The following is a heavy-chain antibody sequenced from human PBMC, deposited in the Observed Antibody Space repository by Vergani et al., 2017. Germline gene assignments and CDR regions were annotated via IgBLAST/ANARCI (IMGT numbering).Heavy chain of an antibody. D-gene: IGHD5-18*01. CDR1: GGSISSSSYY. CDR2: IYYSGST. Sequence: QLQLQESGPGLVKPSETLSLTCTVSGGSISSSSYYWGWIRQPPGKGLEWIGSIYYSGSTNYHPSLKSRVTISVDTSNNQFSLKLSSVTAADTAVYYCARNTAWGISFDYWGQGTLVTVSS. J-gene: IGHJ4*02. V-gene: IGHV4-39*07. CDR3: ARNTAWGISFDY.